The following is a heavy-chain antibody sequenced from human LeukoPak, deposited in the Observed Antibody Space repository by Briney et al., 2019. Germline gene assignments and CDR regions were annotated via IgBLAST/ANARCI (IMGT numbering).Heavy chain of an antibody. CDR2: INSKTDVRTR. CDR3: AAGTGRSDFDY. V-gene: IGHV3-15*01. D-gene: IGHD3/OR15-3a*01. J-gene: IGHJ4*02. CDR1: GFTFSDAW. Sequence: GGSLTLSCAASGFTFSDAWMSWVRQAPGKGLEWVGRINSKTDVRTRDFAALVKGRFIISRDDSKKTVYLQMASLKTEDTAVYYCAAGTGRSDFDYWGQGTLVTVSS.